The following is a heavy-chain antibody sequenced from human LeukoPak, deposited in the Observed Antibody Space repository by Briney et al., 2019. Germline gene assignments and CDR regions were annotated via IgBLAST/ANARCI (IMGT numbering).Heavy chain of an antibody. Sequence: PSETLSLTCTVSGGSISGSSYYWGWIRQPPGKGLEWIGSIYYSGSTYYNPSLKSRVTISVDTSKNQFSLKLSSVTAADTAAYYCARPSTAYYHDSSGYFDYWGQGTLVTVSS. D-gene: IGHD3-22*01. J-gene: IGHJ4*02. CDR3: ARPSTAYYHDSSGYFDY. CDR2: IYYSGST. CDR1: GGSISGSSYY. V-gene: IGHV4-39*01.